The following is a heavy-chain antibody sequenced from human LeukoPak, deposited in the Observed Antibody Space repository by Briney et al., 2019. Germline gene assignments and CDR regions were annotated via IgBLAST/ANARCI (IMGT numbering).Heavy chain of an antibody. J-gene: IGHJ4*02. CDR3: TTVSPATFSSFDY. CDR2: IKSKTDGGTT. V-gene: IGHV3-15*01. Sequence: MHWVRQAPXXXLXWVGXIKSKTDGGTTDYAAPVKGRFTISRDHSKNTLYLQMNSLKTEDTAMYYCTTVSPATFSSFDYWGQGTLVTVSS. D-gene: IGHD2/OR15-2a*01.